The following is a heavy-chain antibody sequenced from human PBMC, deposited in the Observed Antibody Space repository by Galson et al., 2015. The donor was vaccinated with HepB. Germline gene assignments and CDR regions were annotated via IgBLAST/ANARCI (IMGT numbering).Heavy chain of an antibody. CDR2: IIPIFGTA. Sequence: SVKVSCKASGGTFSSYAISWVRQAPGQGLEWMGGIIPIFGTANYAQKFQGRVTITADESTSTAYMELSSLRSEDTAVYYCARGGVSGSKRSHYYGMDVWGQGTTVTVSS. D-gene: IGHD1-26*01. J-gene: IGHJ6*02. CDR3: ARGGVSGSKRSHYYGMDV. CDR1: GGTFSSYA. V-gene: IGHV1-69*13.